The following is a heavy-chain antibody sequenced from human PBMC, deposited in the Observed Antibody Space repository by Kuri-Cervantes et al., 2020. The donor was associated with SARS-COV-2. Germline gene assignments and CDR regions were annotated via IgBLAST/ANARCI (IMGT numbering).Heavy chain of an antibody. CDR3: AKDFGTYYDSSGYLKY. CDR2: ISGSGGST. Sequence: GESLKISCAASGFTFSSYAMSWVRQAPGKGLEWVSAISGSGGSTYYADSVKGRFTISRDNSKNTLYLQMNSLRAEDTAVYYCAKDFGTYYDSSGYLKYWGQGTPVTVSS. V-gene: IGHV3-23*01. J-gene: IGHJ1*01. D-gene: IGHD3-22*01. CDR1: GFTFSSYA.